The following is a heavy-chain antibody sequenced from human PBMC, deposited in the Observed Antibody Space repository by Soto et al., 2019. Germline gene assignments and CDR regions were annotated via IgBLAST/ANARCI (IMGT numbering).Heavy chain of an antibody. CDR2: IYYSGST. CDR1: GGSISSYY. J-gene: IGHJ6*02. Sequence: QVQLQESGPGLVKPSETLSLTCTVSGGSISSYYWSWIRQPPGKGLEWIGYIYYSGSTNYNPSLKSRATISVDTSKHQFSLKLSSVTAADTAVYYCARDASSSYFYYYYGMDVWGQGTTVTVSS. D-gene: IGHD6-13*01. CDR3: ARDASSSYFYYYYGMDV. V-gene: IGHV4-59*01.